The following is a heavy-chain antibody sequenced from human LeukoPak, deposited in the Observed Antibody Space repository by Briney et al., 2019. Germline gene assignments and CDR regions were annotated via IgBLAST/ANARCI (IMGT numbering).Heavy chain of an antibody. V-gene: IGHV3-23*01. Sequence: GGSLRLSCAASRFTFITYTMNWVRQAPGRGLEGISAISGSGGSTYYADSVKGRFTISRDNSKKTLYLQMNSLRNEDTAVYYCVKGGSSWSLGSDYWGQGTLVTVSS. CDR1: RFTFITYT. CDR2: ISGSGGST. CDR3: VKGGSSWSLGSDY. D-gene: IGHD6-13*01. J-gene: IGHJ4*02.